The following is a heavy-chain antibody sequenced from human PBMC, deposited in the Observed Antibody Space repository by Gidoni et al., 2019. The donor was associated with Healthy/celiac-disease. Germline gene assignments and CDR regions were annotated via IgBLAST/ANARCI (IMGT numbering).Heavy chain of an antibody. CDR3: ARGRKLWSQFDP. D-gene: IGHD5-18*01. Sequence: QVQLVQSGAEVQQPGASVKVSCTASGYTFTSYDINWVRQATGQGLAWMGWMNPNSGNTGYAQRFQGRVTITRNTSISTAYMELSSLRSEDTAVYYCARGRKLWSQFDPWGQGTLVTGSS. CDR2: MNPNSGNT. CDR1: GYTFTSYD. J-gene: IGHJ5*02. V-gene: IGHV1-8*03.